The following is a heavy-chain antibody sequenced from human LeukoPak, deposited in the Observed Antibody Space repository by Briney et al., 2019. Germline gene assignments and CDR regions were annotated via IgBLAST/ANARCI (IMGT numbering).Heavy chain of an antibody. D-gene: IGHD6-13*01. J-gene: IGHJ5*02. CDR2: IYFNGNI. V-gene: IGHV4-38-2*02. CDR1: GYSISSGYY. CDR3: ARLEIAAAGNRWFDP. Sequence: SETLSLTCTVSGYSISSGYYWGWIRQPPGKGLEWIGNIYFNGNIAYNPSLQSRVTISVDTSKNQFSLKLSSVTAADTAVYYCARLEIAAAGNRWFDPWGQGTLVTVSS.